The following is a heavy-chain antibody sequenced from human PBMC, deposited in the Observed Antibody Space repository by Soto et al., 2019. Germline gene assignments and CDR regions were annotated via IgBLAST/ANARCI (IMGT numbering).Heavy chain of an antibody. J-gene: IGHJ4*02. CDR1: GFSLSTSGMC. CDR2: IDWDADK. D-gene: IGHD3-10*01. V-gene: IGHV2-70*01. Sequence: SGPTLVNPTQTLTLTCTLSGFSLSTSGMCVGWIRQPPGKALEWLALIDWDADKYYSTSLKTRLTISKDTSKNQVVLTMTNMDPVDTATYYCARIRTGDGFGYYYFDYWGQGTLVTVSS. CDR3: ARIRTGDGFGYYYFDY.